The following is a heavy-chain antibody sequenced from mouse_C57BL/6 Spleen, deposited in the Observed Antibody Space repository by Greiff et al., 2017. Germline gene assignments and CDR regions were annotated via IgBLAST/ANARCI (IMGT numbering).Heavy chain of an antibody. D-gene: IGHD2-2*01. V-gene: IGHV1-4*01. J-gene: IGHJ3*01. Sequence: QVQLKESGAELARPGASVQMSCKASGYTFTSYTMHWVKQRTGKGLEWIGYINPSSGYTKSNQKFKDKATLTADKSSSTAYMQLSILTSEYSAVYYCARDGYDGFAYWGQGTLVTVSA. CDR1: GYTFTSYT. CDR3: ARDGYDGFAY. CDR2: INPSSGYT.